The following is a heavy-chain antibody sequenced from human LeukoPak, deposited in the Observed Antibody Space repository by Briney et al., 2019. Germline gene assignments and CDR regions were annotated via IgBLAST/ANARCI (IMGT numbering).Heavy chain of an antibody. CDR1: GGSISSSSYY. CDR2: INHSGST. V-gene: IGHV4-39*07. D-gene: IGHD4-17*01. CDR3: ARAATTVDTPIDY. Sequence: SETLSLTCTVSGGSISSSSYYWGWIRQPPGKGLEWIGSINHSGSTNYNPSLKSRVTISVDTSKNQFSLKLSSVTATDTAVYYCARAATTVDTPIDYWGQGTLVTVSS. J-gene: IGHJ4*02.